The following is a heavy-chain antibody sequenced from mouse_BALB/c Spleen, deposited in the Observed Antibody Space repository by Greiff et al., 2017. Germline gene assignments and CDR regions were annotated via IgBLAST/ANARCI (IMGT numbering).Heavy chain of an antibody. Sequence: EVKVVESGGGLVQPGGSLRLSCATSGFTFSDFYMEWVRQPPRKRLEWIAASRNKANDYTTEYSASVKGRFIVSRDTSQSILYLQMNALRAEDTAIYYCARDANYDYDGYFDVWGAGTTVTVSS. CDR1: GFTFSDFY. D-gene: IGHD2-4*01. J-gene: IGHJ1*01. CDR2: SRNKANDYTT. CDR3: ARDANYDYDGYFDV. V-gene: IGHV7-1*02.